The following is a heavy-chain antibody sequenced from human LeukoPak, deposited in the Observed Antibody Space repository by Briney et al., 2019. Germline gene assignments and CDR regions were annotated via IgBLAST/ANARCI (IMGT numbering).Heavy chain of an antibody. CDR3: ARDRIAARQLADY. V-gene: IGHV3-11*04. Sequence: PGGSLRLSCAASGFTFSDYYMGWIRQAPGKGLEWVSYISSSGSTIYYADSVKGRFTISRDNAKNSLYLQMNSLRAEDTAVYYCARDRIAARQLADYWGQGTLVTVSS. CDR2: ISSSGSTI. J-gene: IGHJ4*02. CDR1: GFTFSDYY. D-gene: IGHD6-6*01.